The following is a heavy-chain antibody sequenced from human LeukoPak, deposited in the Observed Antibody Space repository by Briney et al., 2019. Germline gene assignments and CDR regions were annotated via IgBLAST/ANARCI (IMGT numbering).Heavy chain of an antibody. CDR2: IYTSGST. CDR3: ARYLYDFWSGHTPTNWFDP. V-gene: IGHV4-4*07. J-gene: IGHJ5*02. D-gene: IGHD3-3*01. CDR1: GGSISSYY. Sequence: SETLSLTCTVSGGSISSYYWSWIRQPAGKGLGWIGRIYTSGSTNYNPSLKSRVTMSVDTSKNQFSLKLSSVTAADTAVYYCARYLYDFWSGHTPTNWFDPWGQGTLVTVSS.